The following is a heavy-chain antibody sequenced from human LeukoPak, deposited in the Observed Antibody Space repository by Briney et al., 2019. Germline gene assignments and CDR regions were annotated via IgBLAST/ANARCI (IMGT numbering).Heavy chain of an antibody. Sequence: SETLSLTCTVSGGSISSYYWSWIRQPPGKGLEWIGYIYYSGSTNYNPSLKSRVTISVDTSKNQFSLKLSSVTAADTAVYYCASSPTYCSGGSCYFSEGFDYWGQGTLVTVSS. V-gene: IGHV4-59*08. CDR1: GGSISSYY. CDR2: IYYSGST. D-gene: IGHD2-15*01. CDR3: ASSPTYCSGGSCYFSEGFDY. J-gene: IGHJ4*02.